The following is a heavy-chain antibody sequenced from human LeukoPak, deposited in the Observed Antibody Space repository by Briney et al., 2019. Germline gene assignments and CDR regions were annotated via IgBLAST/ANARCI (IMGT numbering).Heavy chain of an antibody. D-gene: IGHD1-26*01. Sequence: PGGSLRLSCAASGFTFSSHWMSWVRQAPGKGLEWVANIKQDGSEKYYVDSVKGRFTISRDNAKNSLYLQMNSLRAEDTAVYYCARALMYSGSYFPYWGQGTLVTVSS. CDR2: IKQDGSEK. CDR3: ARALMYSGSYFPY. CDR1: GFTFSSHW. J-gene: IGHJ4*02. V-gene: IGHV3-7*01.